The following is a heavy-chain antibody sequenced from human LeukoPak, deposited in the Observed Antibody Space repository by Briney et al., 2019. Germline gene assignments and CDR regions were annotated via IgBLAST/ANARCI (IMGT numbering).Heavy chain of an antibody. CDR3: ARAASGSYFKLIYYYYMDV. J-gene: IGHJ6*03. CDR1: GGSISSYY. V-gene: IGHV4-4*07. Sequence: SETLSLTCTVSGGSISSYYWSWIRQPAGKGLEWIGRIYTSGSTNYNPSLKSRVTMSVDTSKNQFSLKLSSVTAADTAVYYCARAASGSYFKLIYYYYMDVWGKGTTVTVSS. D-gene: IGHD1-26*01. CDR2: IYTSGST.